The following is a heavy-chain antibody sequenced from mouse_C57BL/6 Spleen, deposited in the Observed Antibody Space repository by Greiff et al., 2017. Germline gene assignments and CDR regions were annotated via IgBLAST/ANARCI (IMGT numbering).Heavy chain of an antibody. CDR1: GSTFSSYT. J-gene: IGHJ2*01. CDR3: AKHVDIRGYYFDD. CDR2: ISGGGGNT. D-gene: IGHD3-3*01. V-gene: IGHV5-9*01. Sequence: EVLLVESGGGLVKPGGSLKLSCAASGSTFSSYTMSWVRQTPEKRLEWVVTISGGGGNTYYPDSVKGRFTISRDNAKNTLYLQISSLRSEDTALYYCAKHVDIRGYYFDDWGQGTTLTVSS.